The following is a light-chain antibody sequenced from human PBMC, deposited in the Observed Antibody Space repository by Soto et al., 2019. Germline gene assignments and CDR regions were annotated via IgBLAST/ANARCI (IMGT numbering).Light chain of an antibody. CDR2: DVS. CDR1: SSDVGGYNY. J-gene: IGLJ1*01. Sequence: QPVLTHPASVSGSPGRSITISYTGTSSDVGGYNYVSWYQQHPGKAPKLMIYDVSNRPSGVSNRFSGSKSGNTASLTTSGLQAEDEADSYCSSYTSSSTLDVFGTGTKVTVL. V-gene: IGLV2-14*01. CDR3: SSYTSSSTLDV.